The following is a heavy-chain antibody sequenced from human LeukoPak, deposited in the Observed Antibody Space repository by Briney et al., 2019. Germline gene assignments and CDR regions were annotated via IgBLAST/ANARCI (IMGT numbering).Heavy chain of an antibody. J-gene: IGHJ3*02. CDR3: AHSRELLLVAFDI. D-gene: IGHD1-26*01. CDR1: GFTVSSNY. CDR2: IYSGGST. Sequence: PGGSLRLSCAASGFTVSSNYMSWVRQAPEKGLEWVSVIYSGGSTYYADSVKGRFTISRDNSKNTLYLQMNSLRAEDTAVYYCAHSRELLLVAFDIWGQGTMVTVSS. V-gene: IGHV3-66*01.